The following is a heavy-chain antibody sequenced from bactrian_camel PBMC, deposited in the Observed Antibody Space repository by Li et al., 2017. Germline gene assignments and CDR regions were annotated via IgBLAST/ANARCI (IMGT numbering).Heavy chain of an antibody. CDR2: IDDDSSTT. Sequence: DVQLVESGGGSVQAGGSLRLSCAASGFTFSDYTMTWVRQAPGKGLEWVSAIDDDSSTTRYADSVKGRFTISRDNAKNTLYLQMNSLKTEDTAVYYCATRRGGSLGYEFNYWGQGTQVTVS. CDR1: GFTFSDYT. CDR3: ATRRGGSLGYEFNY. D-gene: IGHD6*01. V-gene: IGHV3S42*01. J-gene: IGHJ4*01.